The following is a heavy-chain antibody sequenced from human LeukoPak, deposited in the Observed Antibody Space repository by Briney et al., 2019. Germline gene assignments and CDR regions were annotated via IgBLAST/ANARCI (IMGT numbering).Heavy chain of an antibody. J-gene: IGHJ4*02. CDR2: IYYSGST. V-gene: IGHV4-59*01. CDR1: GGSISSYH. CDR3: ASLEMATISSYFDY. D-gene: IGHD5-24*01. Sequence: PSETLSLTCTVSGGSISSYHWSWIRQPPGKGLEWIGYIYYSGSTNYNPSLKSRVTISVDTSKNQFSLKLSSVTAADTAVYYCASLEMATISSYFDYWGQGTLVTVSS.